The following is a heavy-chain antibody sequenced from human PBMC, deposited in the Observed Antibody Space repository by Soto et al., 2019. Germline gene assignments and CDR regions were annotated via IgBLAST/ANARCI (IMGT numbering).Heavy chain of an antibody. CDR3: AAMKRGFDY. Sequence: WTWLRQPPGRGLEWIGYISYSGSTNYNPSLKSRVTISVDTSKNHFSLRLTSVTAADTAVYYCAAMKRGFDYWGQGTLVTVSS. J-gene: IGHJ4*02. CDR2: ISYSGST. D-gene: IGHD3-10*01. V-gene: IGHV4-61*03.